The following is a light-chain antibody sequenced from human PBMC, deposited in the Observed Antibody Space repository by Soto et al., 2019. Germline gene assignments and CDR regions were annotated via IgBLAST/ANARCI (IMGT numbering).Light chain of an antibody. J-gene: IGKJ2*01. CDR1: QSISTW. CDR2: KAS. Sequence: DIQMTQSPSTLSASVGDRVTITCRASQSISTWLAWYQQKPGKAPKLLIYKASSLEGGVPSRFSGSGSGTEFTLTISSLQPDDFATYYCQQYNSYSPRYTFGQGTKLEIK. CDR3: QQYNSYSPRYT. V-gene: IGKV1-5*03.